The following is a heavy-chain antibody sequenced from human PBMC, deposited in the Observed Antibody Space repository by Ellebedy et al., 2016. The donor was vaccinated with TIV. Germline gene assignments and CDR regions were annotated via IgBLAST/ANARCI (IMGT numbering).Heavy chain of an antibody. D-gene: IGHD4-17*01. CDR1: GFTFSSYW. V-gene: IGHV3-7*01. Sequence: GGSLRLSCAASGFTFSSYWMSWVRQAPGKGLEWVANINQDGREKYYVDSVKGRFTISSDNAKNSLYLQMNSLRVEDTAVYYCARDGSYGDYLSPTHAFTGWGQGTMITVSS. CDR2: INQDGREK. CDR3: ARDGSYGDYLSPTHAFTG. J-gene: IGHJ3*01.